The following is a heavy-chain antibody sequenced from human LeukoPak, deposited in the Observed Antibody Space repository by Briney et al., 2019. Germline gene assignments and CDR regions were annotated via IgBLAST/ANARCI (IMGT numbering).Heavy chain of an antibody. J-gene: IGHJ5*02. CDR1: GGSISSGGYS. V-gene: IGHV4-30-2*01. Sequence: SQTLSLTCAVSGGSISSGGYSWSWIRQPPGKGLEWIGYIYHSGSTYYNPSLKSRVTISVDRSKNQVSLKLSSVTAADTAVYYCARSRSFYCTNGVCYQYNRFDPWGQGTLVTVSS. CDR2: IYHSGST. CDR3: ARSRSFYCTNGVCYQYNRFDP. D-gene: IGHD2-8*01.